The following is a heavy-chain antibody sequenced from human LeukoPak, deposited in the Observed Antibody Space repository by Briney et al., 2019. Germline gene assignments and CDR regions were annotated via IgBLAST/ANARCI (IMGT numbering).Heavy chain of an antibody. D-gene: IGHD3-22*01. V-gene: IGHV1-24*01. J-gene: IGHJ4*02. Sequence: ASVKVSCKVSGYTLTELYVHWVRQTPGKGLEWMGSFDSEEGEALYAQKFQGRVTMTEDTSTDTAYMELSTLRSEDTAVYYCATQTDSRGYTHWGQGTQVAVTS. CDR1: GYTLTELY. CDR2: FDSEEGEA. CDR3: ATQTDSRGYTH.